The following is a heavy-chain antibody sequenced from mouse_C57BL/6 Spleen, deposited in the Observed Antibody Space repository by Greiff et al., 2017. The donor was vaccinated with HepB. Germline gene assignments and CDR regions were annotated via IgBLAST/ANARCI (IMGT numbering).Heavy chain of an antibody. CDR2: ISSGSSTI. CDR3: ARHGNYADWFAY. CDR1: GFTFSDYG. D-gene: IGHD2-1*01. Sequence: EVMLVESGGGLVKPRGSLKLSCAASGFTFSDYGMHWVRQAPEKGLEWVAYISSGSSTIYYADTVKGRFTISRDNAKTTLFLQMTSLRSEDTAMYYCARHGNYADWFAYWGQGTLVTVSA. V-gene: IGHV5-17*01. J-gene: IGHJ3*01.